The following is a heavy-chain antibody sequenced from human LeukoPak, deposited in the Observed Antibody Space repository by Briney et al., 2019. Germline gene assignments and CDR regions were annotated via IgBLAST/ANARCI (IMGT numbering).Heavy chain of an antibody. CDR3: AHTNTAMVSVDY. J-gene: IGHJ4*02. CDR1: GFSLSTCGVG. D-gene: IGHD5-18*01. Sequence: SGPTLVKPTQTLTLTCTFSGFSLSTCGVGVGWIRQPPGKALEWLSLNYWDDDKRYSPSLKSRLTITKDTSKNQVVLTMTNMDPVDTATYYCAHTNTAMVSVDYWGQGTLVTVSS. V-gene: IGHV2-5*02. CDR2: NYWDDDK.